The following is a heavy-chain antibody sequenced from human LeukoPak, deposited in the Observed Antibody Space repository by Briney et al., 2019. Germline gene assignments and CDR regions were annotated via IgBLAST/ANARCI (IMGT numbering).Heavy chain of an antibody. D-gene: IGHD1-1*01. CDR3: ARVADVGTSTGVEY. Sequence: PSETLSLTCTVSGYSISIIYYWAWIRQPPGKGLEWIASLYYSGSTYYNPSLKSRVTISVDTSKNQFSLKLSSVTAADTAVYYCARVADVGTSTGVEYWGQGTLVTVSS. J-gene: IGHJ4*02. CDR2: LYYSGST. V-gene: IGHV4-38-2*02. CDR1: GYSISIIYY.